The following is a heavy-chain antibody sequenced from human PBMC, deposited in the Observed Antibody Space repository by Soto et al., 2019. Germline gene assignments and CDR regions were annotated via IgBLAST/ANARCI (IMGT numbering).Heavy chain of an antibody. Sequence: PSETLSLTCTVSGGSISSYYWSWIRQPPGKGLEWIGYIYYSGSTNYNPSLKSRVTISVDTSKNQFSLKLSSVTAADTAVYYCARVCRSSIAARPESGCFDYWGQGTLVTVSS. CDR1: GGSISSYY. D-gene: IGHD6-6*01. CDR3: ARVCRSSIAARPESGCFDY. V-gene: IGHV4-59*01. J-gene: IGHJ4*02. CDR2: IYYSGST.